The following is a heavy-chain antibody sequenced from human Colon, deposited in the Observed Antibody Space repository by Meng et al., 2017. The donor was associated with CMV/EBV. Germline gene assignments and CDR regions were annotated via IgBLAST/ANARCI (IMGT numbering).Heavy chain of an antibody. Sequence: AMTWVRQAPGKGLEWLSTISGSGGTTFYADSLKDRFTISRDSSKNTVYLRLDSVSAEDTALYFCVKYKNHGDYDGGDYYYSAMDVWGQGTTVTVSS. J-gene: IGHJ6*02. CDR1: A. D-gene: IGHD3-16*01. CDR3: VKYKNHGDYDGGDYYYSAMDV. V-gene: IGHV3-23*01. CDR2: ISGSGGTT.